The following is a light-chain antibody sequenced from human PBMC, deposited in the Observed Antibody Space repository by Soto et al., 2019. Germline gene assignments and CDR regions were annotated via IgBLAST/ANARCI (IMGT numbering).Light chain of an antibody. V-gene: IGLV2-8*01. J-gene: IGLJ1*01. CDR3: TSNAVSNTYV. CDR1: SSDVGAYNF. Sequence: QSALTQPPSASGSPGQSVTISCTGTSSDVGAYNFVSWYQQHPGKAPKLMIYEVSKRPSGVPDRFSGSKSGNTASLTVSGLQAEDEAEYYCTSNAVSNTYVFGTGTKLTVL. CDR2: EVS.